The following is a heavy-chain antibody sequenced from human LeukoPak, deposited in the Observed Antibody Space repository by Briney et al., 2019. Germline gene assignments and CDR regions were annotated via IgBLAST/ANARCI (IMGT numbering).Heavy chain of an antibody. V-gene: IGHV3-48*03. CDR2: ISSSGSTI. CDR3: AREGMVRGVMFDY. J-gene: IGHJ4*02. D-gene: IGHD3-10*01. Sequence: PGGSLRLSCAASGFTFSSYEMNWVRQAPGKGLEWVSYISSSGSTIYYADSVKGRFTISRDNAKNSLYLQMNSLRAEDTAVYYCAREGMVRGVMFDYWGQGTLVTVSS. CDR1: GFTFSSYE.